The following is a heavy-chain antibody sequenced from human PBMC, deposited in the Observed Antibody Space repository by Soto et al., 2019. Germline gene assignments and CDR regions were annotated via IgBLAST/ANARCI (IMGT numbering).Heavy chain of an antibody. J-gene: IGHJ5*02. V-gene: IGHV3-23*01. CDR1: GFTFNTYP. CDR2: ISGSGGAT. D-gene: IGHD6-13*01. CDR3: AKDLTYSSSWYVLAS. Sequence: GGSLRLSCSVSGFTFNTYPMSWVRQAPGKGLDWVSAISGSGGATFYADSVRGRFSISRDQSRNTLYLQMDNLRVEDTAIYWCAKDLTYSSSWYVLASWGQGTLVTVSS.